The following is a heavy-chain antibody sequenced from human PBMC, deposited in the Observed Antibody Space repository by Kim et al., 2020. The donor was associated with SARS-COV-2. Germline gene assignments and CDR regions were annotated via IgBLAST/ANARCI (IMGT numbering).Heavy chain of an antibody. V-gene: IGHV4-34*01. Sequence: SETLSLTCAVYGGSFSGYYWSWIRQPPGKGLEWIGEINHSGSTNYNPSLKSRVTISVDTSKNQFSLKLSSVTAADTAVYYCACPGGQPNDYWGQGTLVTVSS. J-gene: IGHJ4*02. D-gene: IGHD3-10*02. CDR1: GGSFSGYY. CDR2: INHSGST. CDR3: ACPGGQPNDY.